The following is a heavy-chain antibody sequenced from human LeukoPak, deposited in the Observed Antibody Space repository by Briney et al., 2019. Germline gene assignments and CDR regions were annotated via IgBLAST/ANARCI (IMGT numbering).Heavy chain of an antibody. CDR3: ARSTYYYDSSGYLSPDAFDI. D-gene: IGHD3-22*01. Sequence: PSETLSLTCTVSGGSISSGDYYWRWIPQPPGKGLEWIRYLYYSGSTYNNPSLKSRVTISVDTSKNQFSLKLSSVTAADTAVYYCARSTYYYDSSGYLSPDAFDIWGQGTMVTVSS. CDR2: LYYSGST. J-gene: IGHJ3*02. CDR1: GGSISSGDYY. V-gene: IGHV4-30-4*01.